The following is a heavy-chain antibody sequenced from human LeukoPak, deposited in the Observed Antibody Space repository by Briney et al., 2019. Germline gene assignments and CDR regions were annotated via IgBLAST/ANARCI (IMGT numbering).Heavy chain of an antibody. CDR3: ARDRGIVATITVFDL. J-gene: IGHJ5*02. CDR1: GGSFSGYY. CDR2: INHSGST. D-gene: IGHD5-12*01. V-gene: IGHV4-34*01. Sequence: SETLSLTCAVCGGSFSGYYWSWIRQPPGKGLEWIGEINHSGSTNYNPSLKSRVTISVDTSKNQFSLKLSSVTAADTAVYYCARDRGIVATITVFDLWGQGTLVTVSS.